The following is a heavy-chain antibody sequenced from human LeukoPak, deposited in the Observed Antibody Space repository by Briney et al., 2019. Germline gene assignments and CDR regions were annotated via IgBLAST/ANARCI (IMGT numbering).Heavy chain of an antibody. CDR2: IYTSGST. Sequence: KSSQTLSLTCTVSGGSISSGSYYWSWIRQPAGKGLEWIGRIYTSGSTNYNPSLKSRVTISVDTSKNQFSLKLSSVTAADTAVYYCAREQGFLEWFNRPVHSWFDPWGQGTLVTVSS. CDR1: GGSISSGSYY. D-gene: IGHD3-3*01. V-gene: IGHV4-61*02. J-gene: IGHJ5*02. CDR3: AREQGFLEWFNRPVHSWFDP.